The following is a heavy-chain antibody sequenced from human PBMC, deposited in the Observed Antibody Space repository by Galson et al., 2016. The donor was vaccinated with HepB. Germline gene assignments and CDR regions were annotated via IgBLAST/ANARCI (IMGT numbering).Heavy chain of an antibody. D-gene: IGHD4-17*01. V-gene: IGHV2-5*02. Sequence: PALVKPTQTLTLTCTFSGFSLNTAGVAVGWIRQPPGKALEWLALLYWDDDKRYSPSLQTRLTLTKDTSKNQVVLTMTNMDPVDTATYFCAHTTVSKGFDYWGQGTLVTVSS. CDR1: GFSLNTAGVA. CDR2: LYWDDDK. J-gene: IGHJ4*02. CDR3: AHTTVSKGFDY.